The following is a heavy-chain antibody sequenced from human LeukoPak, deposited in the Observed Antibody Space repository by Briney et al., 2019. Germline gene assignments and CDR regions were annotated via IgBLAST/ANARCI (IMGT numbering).Heavy chain of an antibody. J-gene: IGHJ3*02. Sequence: ASVKVSFKLSGYSLTELSIHWVRQAPGKGLEWMGGFDPEYQKTIYAERFQDRVTLTEDTSTDTAYMELSRLRSDDTAVYYCATGGPMIAVVITSRPFDIWGQGTMVTVSS. D-gene: IGHD3-22*01. CDR2: FDPEYQKT. V-gene: IGHV1-24*01. CDR3: ATGGPMIAVVITSRPFDI. CDR1: GYSLTELS.